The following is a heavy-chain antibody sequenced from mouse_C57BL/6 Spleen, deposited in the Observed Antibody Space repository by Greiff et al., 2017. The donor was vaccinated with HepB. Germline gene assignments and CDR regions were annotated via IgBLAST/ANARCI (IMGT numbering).Heavy chain of an antibody. CDR3: ARVLTEWAYWYFDV. D-gene: IGHD1-3*01. V-gene: IGHV1-72*01. J-gene: IGHJ1*03. CDR2: IDPNSGGT. CDR1: GYTFTSYW. Sequence: HLHHPFSYLFNPFSSVNLSCKASGYTFTSYWMHWVKQRPGRGLEWIGRIDPNSGGTKYNEKFKSKATLTVDKPSSTAYMQLSSLTSEDSAVYYCARVLTEWAYWYFDVWGTGTTVTVSS.